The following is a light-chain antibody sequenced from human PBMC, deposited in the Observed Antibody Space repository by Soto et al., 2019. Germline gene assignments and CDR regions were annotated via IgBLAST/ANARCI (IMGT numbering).Light chain of an antibody. V-gene: IGKV1-39*01. Sequence: DVHMTQSPSPLSASIGYRFTISCRASQDISSSLNWYQHKSGKAPKLLIYAASGLHSGVPSRFSGSGSGTDFTLTISSLQPEDFETYYCQQSYVNPWTFGQGTKVDIK. CDR3: QQSYVNPWT. CDR2: AAS. CDR1: QDISSS. J-gene: IGKJ1*01.